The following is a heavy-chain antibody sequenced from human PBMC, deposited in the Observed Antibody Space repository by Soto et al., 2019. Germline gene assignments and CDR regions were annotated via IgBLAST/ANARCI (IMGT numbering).Heavy chain of an antibody. D-gene: IGHD2-2*01. CDR1: GYTFTSYG. CDR3: ARDIGYCSSTSCYPMFGYYYYGMDV. CDR2: ISAYNGNT. Sequence: ASVKVSCKASGYTFTSYGISWVRQAPGQGLEWMGWISAYNGNTNYAQKLQGRVTMTTDTSTSTAYVELRSLRSDDTAVYYCARDIGYCSSTSCYPMFGYYYYGMDVWGQGTTVTVSS. V-gene: IGHV1-18*01. J-gene: IGHJ6*02.